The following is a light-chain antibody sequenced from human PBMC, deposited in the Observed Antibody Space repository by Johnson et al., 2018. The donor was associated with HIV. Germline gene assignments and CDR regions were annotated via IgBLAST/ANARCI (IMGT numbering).Light chain of an antibody. CDR1: SSNIGNNY. J-gene: IGLJ1*01. Sequence: QSVLTQPPSVSAAPGQKVTISCSGSSSNIGNNYVSWYRQLPGTAPQLLIFENNKRPSGIPDRFSGSKSGTSATLGITGLQTGDEADYYCGTWDSSLTAVCGTGTKVTVL. V-gene: IGLV1-51*02. CDR2: ENN. CDR3: GTWDSSLTAV.